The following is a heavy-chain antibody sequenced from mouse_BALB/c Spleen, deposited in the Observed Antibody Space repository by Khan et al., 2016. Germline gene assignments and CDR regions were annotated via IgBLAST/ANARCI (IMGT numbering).Heavy chain of an antibody. CDR1: GYSITSGYY. CDR2: ISYDGSN. V-gene: IGHV3-6*02. J-gene: IGHJ2*01. D-gene: IGHD4-1*01. Sequence: EVQLQESGPGLVKPSQSLSLTCSVTGYSITSGYYWNWIRQFPGNKLEWMGYISYDGSNNYNPSLKNRISITRDTSKNQFFLKLNSVTNEDTATYYCAELARDYWGQGTTLTVSS. CDR3: AELARDY.